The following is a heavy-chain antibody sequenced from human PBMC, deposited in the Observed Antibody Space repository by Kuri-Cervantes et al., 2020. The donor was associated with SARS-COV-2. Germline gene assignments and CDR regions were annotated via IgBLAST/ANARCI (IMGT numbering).Heavy chain of an antibody. J-gene: IGHJ4*02. CDR1: GGSISSYY. V-gene: IGHV4-34*01. Sequence: GSLRLSCTVSGGSISSYYWSWIRQPPGKGLEWIGEINHSGSTNYNPSLKSRVTISVDTSKNQFSLKLSSVTAADTAVYYCARSAVRMVRGVIHYWGQGTLVTVSS. CDR2: INHSGST. CDR3: ARSAVRMVRGVIHY. D-gene: IGHD3-10*01.